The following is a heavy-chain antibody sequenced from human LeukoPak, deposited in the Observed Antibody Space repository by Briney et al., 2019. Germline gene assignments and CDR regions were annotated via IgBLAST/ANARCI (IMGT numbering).Heavy chain of an antibody. V-gene: IGHV1-2*02. CDR3: ASYYDSSGYYPGY. CDR2: INPNSGGT. Sequence: ASVKVSCKASGYTFTGYYMHWVRQAPGQGLEWMGWINPNSGGTNYAQKFQGRVTITRDTSISTAYMELSRLRSDDTAVYYCASYYDSSGYYPGYWGQGTLVTVSS. J-gene: IGHJ4*02. D-gene: IGHD3-22*01. CDR1: GYTFTGYY.